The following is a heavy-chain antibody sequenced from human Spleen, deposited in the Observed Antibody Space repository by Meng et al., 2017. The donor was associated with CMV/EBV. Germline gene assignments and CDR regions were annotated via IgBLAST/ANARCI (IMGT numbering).Heavy chain of an antibody. D-gene: IGHD2-15*01. J-gene: IGHJ6*02. CDR3: AREYCGGGSCYTGGMDV. CDR1: GFRFSDYY. Sequence: GESLKISCAASGFRFSDYYVSWIRQAPGKGLEWVSYISRSGDSIYYADSVKGRFTVTRDNAKKSLYLQMNSLRAEDTGVYYCAREYCGGGSCYTGGMDVWGHGTTVTVSS. CDR2: ISRSGDSI. V-gene: IGHV3-11*01.